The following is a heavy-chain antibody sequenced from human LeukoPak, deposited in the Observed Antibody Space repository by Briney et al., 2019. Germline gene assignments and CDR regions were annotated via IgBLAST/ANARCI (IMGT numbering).Heavy chain of an antibody. CDR2: ISAYNGNT. J-gene: IGHJ4*02. CDR1: GYTFTSYG. Sequence: ASVKVSCKASGYTFTSYGISWVRQAPGQGLEWMGWISAYNGNTNYAQKLQGRVTMTTDTSTSTAYMELRSLRSDDTAVYYCARDALSRGLSPLDYWGQGTLVTVSS. V-gene: IGHV1-18*01. D-gene: IGHD3-16*02. CDR3: ARDALSRGLSPLDY.